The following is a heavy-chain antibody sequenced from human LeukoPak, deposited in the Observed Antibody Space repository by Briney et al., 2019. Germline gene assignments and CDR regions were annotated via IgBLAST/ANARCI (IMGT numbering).Heavy chain of an antibody. D-gene: IGHD2-8*01. CDR3: AKDNEDY. V-gene: IGHV3-30*18. CDR1: GFTFSSYG. J-gene: IGHJ4*02. CDR2: ISYDGSNK. Sequence: PGGSLRLSCAASGFTFSSYGMHWVRQAPGKGLEWVAIISYDGSNKYYADSVKGRITISRDNSKNTLYLQMNILRAEDTAVYYCAKDNEDYWGQGTLVTVSS.